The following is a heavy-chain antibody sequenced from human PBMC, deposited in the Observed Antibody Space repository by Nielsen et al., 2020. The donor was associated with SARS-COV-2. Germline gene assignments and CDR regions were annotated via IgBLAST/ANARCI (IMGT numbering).Heavy chain of an antibody. CDR1: GSTFSTYA. Sequence: GESLKISCAASGSTFSTYAMYWVRQAPGKGLEGVAVMSSDGSHKYYADSVSGRFTISRDNSKNMLYLQMSSLTEEDTGVYYCVKWVQLDLGYYYHGMDVWGQGTTVTVSS. V-gene: IGHV3-30-3*02. D-gene: IGHD6-6*01. CDR3: VKWVQLDLGYYYHGMDV. J-gene: IGHJ6*02. CDR2: MSSDGSHK.